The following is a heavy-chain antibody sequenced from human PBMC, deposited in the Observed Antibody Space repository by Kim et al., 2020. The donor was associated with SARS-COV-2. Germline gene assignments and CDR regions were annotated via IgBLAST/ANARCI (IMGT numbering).Heavy chain of an antibody. Sequence: SETLSLTCTVSGGSISSSSNYWGWIRQPPGKGLEWIGSISYSGGTYSSPSLKSRVTMSVDTSKNQFSLTVGSVTAADSAVYYCARRGRAAGATRYFDYWGQGILVTVSS. CDR2: ISYSGGT. CDR1: GGSISSSSNY. D-gene: IGHD1-26*01. V-gene: IGHV4-39*01. J-gene: IGHJ4*02. CDR3: ARRGRAAGATRYFDY.